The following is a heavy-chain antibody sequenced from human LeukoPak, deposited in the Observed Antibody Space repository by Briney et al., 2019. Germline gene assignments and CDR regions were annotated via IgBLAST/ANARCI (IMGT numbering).Heavy chain of an antibody. CDR1: GFTFDDYA. CDR2: ISWNSGNI. CDR3: AKAAGYGSGSYSDY. D-gene: IGHD3-10*01. J-gene: IGHJ4*02. Sequence: PGGSLRLSCAASGFTFDDYAVHWVRQAPGKGLEWVSGISWNSGNIGYADSVKGRFTISRDNAKNSLYLQMNSLRAEDTALYYCAKAAGYGSGSYSDYWGQGTLVTVSS. V-gene: IGHV3-9*01.